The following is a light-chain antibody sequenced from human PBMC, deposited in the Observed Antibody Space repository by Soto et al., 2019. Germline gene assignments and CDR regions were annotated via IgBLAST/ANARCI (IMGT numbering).Light chain of an antibody. Sequence: QSALTQPPSVSGSPGQTITISCTGTSSDVGAYNDVSWYQQLPGKAPKFMIYGVSNRPSGVSNRFSGSKSGTPASLTISGLQAEDEADYYCSSYTSSISLVVFGAGTKVTVL. V-gene: IGLV2-14*01. CDR1: SSDVGAYND. CDR2: GVS. CDR3: SSYTSSISLVV. J-gene: IGLJ2*01.